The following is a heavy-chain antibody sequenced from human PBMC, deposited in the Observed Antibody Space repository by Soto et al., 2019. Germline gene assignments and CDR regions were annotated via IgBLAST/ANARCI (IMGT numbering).Heavy chain of an antibody. CDR3: ARSQGITIFGVVSPTGGSYGMDV. CDR2: INASGGST. CDR1: GYTFTSYY. J-gene: IGHJ6*02. Sequence: QVQLVQSGAEVKKPGASVKVSCKASGYTFTSYYMHWVRQAPGQGLEWMGIINASGGSTSYAQKFQGRVTMTRDTSTSTVYMELSSLRSEDTAVYYCARSQGITIFGVVSPTGGSYGMDVWGQGTTVTVSS. D-gene: IGHD3-3*01. V-gene: IGHV1-46*01.